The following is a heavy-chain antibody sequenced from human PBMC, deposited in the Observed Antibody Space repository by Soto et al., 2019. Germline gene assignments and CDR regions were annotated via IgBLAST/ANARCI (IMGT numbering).Heavy chain of an antibody. J-gene: IGHJ4*02. CDR2: IIPILCIA. CDR1: GGTFSSYT. CDR3: AMEYCSSTRCDRDY. D-gene: IGHD2-2*02. V-gene: IGHV1-69*02. Sequence: QVQLVQSGAEVKKPGSSVKVSCKASGGTFSSYTISWVRQAPGQGLEWMGRIIPILCIAHYAQKFQGRVRXTADKSTSTAYMELSSLRSEDTAVYYCAMEYCSSTRCDRDYWGQGTLVTVSS.